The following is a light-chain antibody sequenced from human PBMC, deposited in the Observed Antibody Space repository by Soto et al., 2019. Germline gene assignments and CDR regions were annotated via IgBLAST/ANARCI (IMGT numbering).Light chain of an antibody. CDR2: DVS. CDR3: SSYTSSSSYV. V-gene: IGLV2-14*01. J-gene: IGLJ1*01. Sequence: QSALTQPASVSGSPGQSITISCTGTSSDVGGYNYVSWYQQHPGKAPKLMIYDVSNRPSGVSNRCPGSKSGNTASLTISGLQAEDEADYYCSSYTSSSSYVFGTGTKLTVL. CDR1: SSDVGGYNY.